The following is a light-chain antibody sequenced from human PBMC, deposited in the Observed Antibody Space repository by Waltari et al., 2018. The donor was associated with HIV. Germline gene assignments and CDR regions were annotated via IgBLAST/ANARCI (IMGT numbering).Light chain of an antibody. J-gene: IGLJ1*01. V-gene: IGLV2-8*01. CDR2: EVS. Sequence: QSALTQPPSASGSPGQSVTISCTATSSYVGGSNYVSLYQQPPGNAPKPMFYEVSRRPAGVPDRFSVARSGNTASLTVSGLQAEDDADYYCSSYAGSNNLEVFGTGTKVTVL. CDR1: SSYVGGSNY. CDR3: SSYAGSNNLEV.